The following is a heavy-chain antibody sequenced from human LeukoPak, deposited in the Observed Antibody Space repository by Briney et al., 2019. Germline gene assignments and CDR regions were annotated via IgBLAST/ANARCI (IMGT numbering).Heavy chain of an antibody. D-gene: IGHD4-17*01. CDR2: IIPIFGTA. V-gene: IGHV1-69*13. J-gene: IGHJ3*02. Sequence: GASVKVSCKASGGTFSSYAISWVRQAPGQGLEWMGGIIPIFGTANYAQKFQGRVTITADESTSTAYMELSSLRSEDTAVYYCARANKDYGDYGDPDAFDIWGQGTMVTVSS. CDR1: GGTFSSYA. CDR3: ARANKDYGDYGDPDAFDI.